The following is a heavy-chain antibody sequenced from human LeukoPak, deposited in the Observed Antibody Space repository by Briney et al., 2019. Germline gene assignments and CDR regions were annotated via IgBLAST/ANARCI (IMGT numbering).Heavy chain of an antibody. Sequence: GGSLRLSCSASGFTFSSYAMHWVRQAPGKGLEHVSAISSNGGSTYYADSVKGRFTISRDNSKNTLYLQMSSLRAEDTAVYYCVKGMDIAMVSAFDYWGQGTLVTVSS. V-gene: IGHV3-64D*09. CDR1: GFTFSSYA. CDR3: VKGMDIAMVSAFDY. CDR2: ISSNGGST. D-gene: IGHD5-18*01. J-gene: IGHJ4*02.